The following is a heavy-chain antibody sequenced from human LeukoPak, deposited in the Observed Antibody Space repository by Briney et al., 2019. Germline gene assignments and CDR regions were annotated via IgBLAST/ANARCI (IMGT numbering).Heavy chain of an antibody. Sequence: PGRSLRLSCAASGFTFSSYAMHWVRQAPGKGLEWVTVISFDGSNKYFEDSVRGRFTISRDNSKNTLYLQMNSLRADDTAIYYCAKGAALRSNSGIRDWGQGTLVTVSS. CDR1: GFTFSSYA. CDR2: ISFDGSNK. V-gene: IGHV3-30*18. CDR3: AKGAALRSNSGIRD. D-gene: IGHD1-26*01. J-gene: IGHJ4*02.